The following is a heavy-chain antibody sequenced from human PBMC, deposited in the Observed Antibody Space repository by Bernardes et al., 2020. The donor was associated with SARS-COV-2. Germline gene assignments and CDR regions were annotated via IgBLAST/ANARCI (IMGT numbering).Heavy chain of an antibody. CDR1: GFTFSSYG. V-gene: IGHV3-30*03. J-gene: IGHJ4*02. D-gene: IGHD3-3*01. CDR3: ARDRWSGYYNLGDY. CDR2: ISYDGSNK. Sequence: GWSLRRSCAASGFTFSSYGMHWVRQAPGKGLEWVAVISYDGSNKYYADSVKGRFTISRDNSKNTLYLQMNSLRAEDTAVYYCARDRWSGYYNLGDYWGQGTLVTVSS.